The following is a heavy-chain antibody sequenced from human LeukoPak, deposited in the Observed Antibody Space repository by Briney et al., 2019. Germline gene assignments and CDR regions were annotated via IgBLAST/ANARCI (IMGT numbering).Heavy chain of an antibody. CDR3: ARGEDLDSGYDLGNY. V-gene: IGHV3-11*04. Sequence: GGSLRLSCAASGFTFSSYAMSWIRQAPGKGLEWVSYISSGSTIYYADSVKGRFTISRDNAKNSLYLQMNSLRAEDTAVYYCARGEDLDSGYDLGNYWGQGTLVTVSS. J-gene: IGHJ4*02. CDR2: ISSGSTI. D-gene: IGHD5-12*01. CDR1: GFTFSSYA.